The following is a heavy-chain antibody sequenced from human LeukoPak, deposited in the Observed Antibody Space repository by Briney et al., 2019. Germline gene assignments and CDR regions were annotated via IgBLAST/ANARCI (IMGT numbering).Heavy chain of an antibody. D-gene: IGHD2-2*01. CDR2: IGTSGSAI. CDR3: TRGHCTSTSCYEY. V-gene: IGHV3-11*04. CDR1: GFTFSDYY. Sequence: GGSLRLSCAASGFTFSDYYMSWIRQAPGKGLEWVSYIGTSGSAIYYADSVKGRFTISRDNAKNSLYLQMNTLRAEDTAVYYCTRGHCTSTSCYEYWGQGTLVTVSS. J-gene: IGHJ4*02.